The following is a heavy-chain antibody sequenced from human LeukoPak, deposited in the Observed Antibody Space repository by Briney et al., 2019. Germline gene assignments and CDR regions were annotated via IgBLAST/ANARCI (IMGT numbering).Heavy chain of an antibody. CDR2: INPNTGGT. Sequence: ASVKVSCKASGYTFTGYYMHWIRQAPGQGLEWMGWINPNTGGTNVAKKFQGRVTMTSETSVSTAYMELNSLKSDDTAVYYCARDYDLWNRDAFDIWGQGTMVTIS. V-gene: IGHV1-2*02. J-gene: IGHJ3*02. CDR3: ARDYDLWNRDAFDI. CDR1: GYTFTGYY. D-gene: IGHD3-3*01.